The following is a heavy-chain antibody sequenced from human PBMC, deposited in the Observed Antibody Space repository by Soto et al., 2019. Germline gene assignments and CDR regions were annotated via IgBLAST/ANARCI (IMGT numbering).Heavy chain of an antibody. V-gene: IGHV3-23*01. Sequence: GGSLRLSCAASGFTLSSYAMTWVRQAPGKGLAWVSRISDGGTSTYYADSVKGRFTISRDNSKNTLYLQMNSLRAEDTAVYYCAKGWYAFDYWGQGTLVTVSS. CDR1: GFTLSSYA. D-gene: IGHD6-19*01. CDR2: ISDGGTST. CDR3: AKGWYAFDY. J-gene: IGHJ4*02.